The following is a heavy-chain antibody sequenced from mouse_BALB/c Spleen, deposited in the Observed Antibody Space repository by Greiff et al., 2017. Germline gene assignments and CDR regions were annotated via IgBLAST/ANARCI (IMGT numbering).Heavy chain of an antibody. CDR2: IWGGGST. CDR1: GFSLSRYS. D-gene: IGHD2-3*01. Sequence: VKLVESGPGLVAPSQSLSITCTVSGFSLSRYSVHWVRQPPGKGLEWLGMIWGGGSTDYNSALKSRLSISKDNSKSQVFLKMNSLQTDDTAMYYCARNPDGYYPYYYAMDYWGQGTSVTVSS. CDR3: ARNPDGYYPYYYAMDY. J-gene: IGHJ4*01. V-gene: IGHV2-6-4*01.